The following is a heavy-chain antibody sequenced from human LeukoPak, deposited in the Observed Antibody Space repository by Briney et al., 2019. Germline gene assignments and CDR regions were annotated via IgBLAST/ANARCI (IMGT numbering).Heavy chain of an antibody. CDR1: GIAVTGNY. CDR3: AIAQSWDELFDS. Sequence: GGSLRLSCAASGIAVTGNYMSWVRQPPGKGLEWVSFISINTDTFYADSVRGRFTISRDSSKNTLFLQMNSLRDEDSAVYYCAIAQSWDELFDSWGQGTLVTVSS. V-gene: IGHV3-53*01. J-gene: IGHJ4*02. D-gene: IGHD1-1*01. CDR2: ISINTDT.